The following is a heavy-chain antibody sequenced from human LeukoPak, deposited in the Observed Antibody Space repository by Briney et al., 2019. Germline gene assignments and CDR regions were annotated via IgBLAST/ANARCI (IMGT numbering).Heavy chain of an antibody. CDR3: ARATGTILNYYYYYGMDV. CDR2: IIPIFGTA. Sequence: EASVTVSCKASGGTFSSYAISWVRQAPGQGLEWMGGIIPIFGTANYAQKFQGRVTITADESTSTAYMELSSLRSEDTAVYYCARATGTILNYYYYYGMDVWGQGTTVTVSS. J-gene: IGHJ6*02. D-gene: IGHD1-7*01. V-gene: IGHV1-69*01. CDR1: GGTFSSYA.